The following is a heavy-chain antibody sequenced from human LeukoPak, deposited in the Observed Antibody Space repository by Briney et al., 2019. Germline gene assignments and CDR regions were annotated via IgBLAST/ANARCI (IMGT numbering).Heavy chain of an antibody. CDR1: GYTLTRYY. V-gene: IGHV1-46*01. CDR2: INPSGGST. J-gene: IGHJ4*02. Sequence: ASVKVSCKASGYTLTRYYMHWVRQAPGQGLEWMGIINPSGGSTSYAQKFQGRVTMTRDTSTSTVYMELSSLRSEDTALYYCARERFTGSSWQLYYFDYWGQGTLVTVSS. D-gene: IGHD6-13*01. CDR3: ARERFTGSSWQLYYFDY.